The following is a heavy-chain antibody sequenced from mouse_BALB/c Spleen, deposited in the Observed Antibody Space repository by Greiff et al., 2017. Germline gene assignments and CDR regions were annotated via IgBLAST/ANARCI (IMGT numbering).Heavy chain of an antibody. CDR2: IWAGGST. CDR3: ARAGKLTEYYFDY. D-gene: IGHD4-1*01. Sequence: VQRVESGPGLVAPSQSLSITCTVSGFSLTSYGVHWVRQPPGKGLEWLGVIWAGGSTNYNSALMSRLSISKDNSKSQVFLKMNSLQTDDTAMYYCARAGKLTEYYFDYWGQGTTLTVSS. J-gene: IGHJ2*01. V-gene: IGHV2-9*02. CDR1: GFSLTSYG.